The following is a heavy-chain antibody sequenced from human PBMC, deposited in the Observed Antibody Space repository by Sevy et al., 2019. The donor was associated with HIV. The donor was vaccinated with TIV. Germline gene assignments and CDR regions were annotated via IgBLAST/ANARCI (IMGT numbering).Heavy chain of an antibody. J-gene: IGHJ3*02. CDR2: INPSGGTT. Sequence: ASVKVSCKASGYTFTSYYIHWVRQAPGQGLEWMGLINPSGGTTTYARKFQGRVIMTRDTSTSTVYMELSSLRYEDTAVYYCARERGVVINFLRGAFDIWGQGTMVTVSS. V-gene: IGHV1-46*01. D-gene: IGHD3-3*01. CDR1: GYTFTSYY. CDR3: ARERGVVINFLRGAFDI.